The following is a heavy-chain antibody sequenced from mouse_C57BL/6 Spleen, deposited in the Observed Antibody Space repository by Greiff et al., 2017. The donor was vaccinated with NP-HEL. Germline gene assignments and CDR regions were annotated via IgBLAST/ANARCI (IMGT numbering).Heavy chain of an antibody. V-gene: IGHV1-72*01. J-gene: IGHJ2*01. CDR1: GYTFTSYW. CDR2: IDPNSGGT. CDR3: ARWYDYYFDY. D-gene: IGHD2-4*01. Sequence: VQLQQPGAELVKPGVSVKLSCKASGYTFTSYWMHWVKQRPGRGLEWIGRIDPNSGGTKYNEKFKSKATLTVDKPSSTAYMQLSSLTSEDSAVYYCARWYDYYFDYWGQGTTLTVSS.